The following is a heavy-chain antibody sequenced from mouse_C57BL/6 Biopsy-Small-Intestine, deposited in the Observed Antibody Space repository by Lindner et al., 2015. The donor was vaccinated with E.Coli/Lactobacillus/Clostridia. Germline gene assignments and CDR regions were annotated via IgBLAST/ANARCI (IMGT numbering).Heavy chain of an antibody. CDR2: IDPENGDT. CDR1: GFNIKDDY. D-gene: IGHD1-1*01. Sequence: QLQESGAELVRPGASVKLSCTASGFNIKDDYMHWVKQRPEQGLEWIGWIDPENGDTEYASKFQGKATITADTSSNTAYLQLSSLTSEDTAVYYCTTDYYGSSWYFDVWGTGTTVTVSS. J-gene: IGHJ1*03. CDR3: TTDYYGSSWYFDV. V-gene: IGHV14-4*01.